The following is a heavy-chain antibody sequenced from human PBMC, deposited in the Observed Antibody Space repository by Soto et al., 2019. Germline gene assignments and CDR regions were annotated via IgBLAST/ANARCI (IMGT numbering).Heavy chain of an antibody. CDR3: ARAVYSSSFVGANFDY. Sequence: QVQLQESGPGLVKPSQTLSLTCTVSGGSISSGGYYWSWIRQHPGKGLEWIGYIYYSGSTYYNPSLKSRVTISVDTSKNPFSLKQSPVTAADTAVYYCARAVYSSSFVGANFDYWDHGTLVTVSS. CDR1: GGSISSGGYY. D-gene: IGHD6-13*01. CDR2: IYYSGST. J-gene: IGHJ4*01. V-gene: IGHV4-31*03.